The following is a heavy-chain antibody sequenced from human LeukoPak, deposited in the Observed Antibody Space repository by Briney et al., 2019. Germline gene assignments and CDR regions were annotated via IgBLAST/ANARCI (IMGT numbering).Heavy chain of an antibody. V-gene: IGHV4-39*01. CDR2: IYYSGST. CDR3: ARGLISGTLSRVYYYYMDV. D-gene: IGHD6-13*01. Sequence: TSETLSLTCTVSGGSISSSSYYWGWIRQPPGKGLEWIGSIYYSGSTYYNPSLKSRVTISVDTSKNQFSLKLSSVTAADTAVYYCARGLISGTLSRVYYYYMDVWGKGTTVTVSS. CDR1: GGSISSSSYY. J-gene: IGHJ6*03.